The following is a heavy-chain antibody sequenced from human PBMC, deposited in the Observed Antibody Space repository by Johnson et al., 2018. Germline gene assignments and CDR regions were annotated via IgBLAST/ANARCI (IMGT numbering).Heavy chain of an antibody. D-gene: IGHD5-24*01. CDR1: GFTFSDYY. CDR3: ARDWEEMATITRYFQH. V-gene: IGHV3-11*04. CDR2: ITTSADKI. Sequence: QVQLVQSGGGLVKXGGSXRLXCAASGFTFSDYYMSWIRQAPGKGLEGVSYITTSADKIYYADSVKGRFTISRDNAKNSLYLQMNSLRAEDTAVYYCARDWEEMATITRYFQHWGQGTLVTVSS. J-gene: IGHJ1*01.